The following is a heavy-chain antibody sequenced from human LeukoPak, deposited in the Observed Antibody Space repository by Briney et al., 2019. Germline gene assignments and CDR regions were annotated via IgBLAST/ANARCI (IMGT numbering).Heavy chain of an antibody. D-gene: IGHD3-9*01. CDR2: INGSGGST. J-gene: IGHJ6*02. CDR1: GLTFSSYA. Sequence: PGGSLRLSCAASGLTFSSYAMSWVRQAPGKGLEWVSAINGSGGSTYYADSVKGRFTISRDNSKNTLYLQMNSLRAEDTAVYYCAKGIYDILTGYALAYYYGMDVWGQGTTVTVSS. V-gene: IGHV3-23*01. CDR3: AKGIYDILTGYALAYYYGMDV.